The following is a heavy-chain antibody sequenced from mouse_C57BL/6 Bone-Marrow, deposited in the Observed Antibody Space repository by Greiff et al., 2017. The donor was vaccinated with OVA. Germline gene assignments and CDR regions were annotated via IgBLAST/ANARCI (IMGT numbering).Heavy chain of an antibody. V-gene: IGHV1-81*01. Sequence: VQLQQSGAELVRPGASVKLSCKASGYTFTSYGISWVKQRPGQGLEWIGEIYPRSGNTYYNEKFKGKATLTADKSSSTAYMEIRSLTSEDSAVYFCARFNAMDYWGQGTSVTVSS. J-gene: IGHJ4*01. CDR3: ARFNAMDY. CDR1: GYTFTSYG. CDR2: IYPRSGNT.